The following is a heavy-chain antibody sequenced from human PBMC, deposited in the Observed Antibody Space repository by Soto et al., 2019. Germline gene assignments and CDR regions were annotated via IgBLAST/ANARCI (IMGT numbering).Heavy chain of an antibody. J-gene: IGHJ4*02. D-gene: IGHD4-4*01. CDR1: GFTFSSYW. CDR3: ARGQPNYSAFDS. Sequence: EVQLVESGGGLVQPGESLRLSCAASGFTFSSYWMHWIHQAPGKGLVWVSRVSSDGSSTVYANSVKGRLTISRDNAKNTLFLQMNSLRDEDTAMSYCARGQPNYSAFDSWGQGTLVTVSS. CDR2: VSSDGSST. V-gene: IGHV3-74*01.